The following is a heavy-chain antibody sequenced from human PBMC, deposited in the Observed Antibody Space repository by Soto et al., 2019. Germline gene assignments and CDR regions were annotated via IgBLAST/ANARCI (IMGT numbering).Heavy chain of an antibody. V-gene: IGHV3-66*01. Sequence: EVQLVESGGGLVQPGGSLRLSRAASGFIVSSNYMSWVRQAPGKGLEWVSVIYTSGSTYYADSVKGRFTISRDNSKNIVYLQMNSLRAEDTAVYYCARGDGALDVWGQGTLVTVS. D-gene: IGHD3-10*01. CDR2: IYTSGST. CDR1: GFIVSSNY. CDR3: ARGDGALDV. J-gene: IGHJ3*01.